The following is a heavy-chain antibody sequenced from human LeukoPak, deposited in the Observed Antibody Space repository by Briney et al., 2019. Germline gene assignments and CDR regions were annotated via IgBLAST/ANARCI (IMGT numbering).Heavy chain of an antibody. CDR2: ITDSGGSGGST. D-gene: IGHD1-26*01. CDR3: ASLARIVGATVRHY. J-gene: IGHJ4*02. Sequence: SGGSLRLSCAASGFAFSSYAMSWVRQAPGKGLEWVSAITDSGGSGGSTYHADSVKGRFTISRDNSKNTLYLQMNSLRAEDTAVYYCASLARIVGATVRHYWGQGTLVTVSS. V-gene: IGHV3-23*01. CDR1: GFAFSSYA.